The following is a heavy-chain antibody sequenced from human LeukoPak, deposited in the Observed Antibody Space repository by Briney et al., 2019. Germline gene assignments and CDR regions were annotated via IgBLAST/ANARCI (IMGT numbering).Heavy chain of an antibody. V-gene: IGHV3-23*01. CDR3: AKAIVLLISGNAFDI. Sequence: PGGSLRLSCAAPGFTFRNYAMSWVRQAPGKGLEWVSGISGTSTNTYYADSVKGRFTISRDNSKNTLSLQMNSLRAEDTAVYYCAKAIVLLISGNAFDIWGQGTMVTVSS. J-gene: IGHJ3*02. D-gene: IGHD2/OR15-2a*01. CDR1: GFTFRNYA. CDR2: ISGTSTNT.